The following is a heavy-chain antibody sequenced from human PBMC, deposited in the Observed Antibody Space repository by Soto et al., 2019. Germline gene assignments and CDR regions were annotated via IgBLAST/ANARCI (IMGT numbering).Heavy chain of an antibody. CDR2: ITYDGSNQ. Sequence: GGSLRLSCAASGFIFSSYTMHWVRQAPGKGLEWVGVITYDGSNQYYADSVKGRFTISRDNSRNMLFLQMNSLRPDDTAVYYCARDPSGSYPEFDYWGQGTLVTVSS. V-gene: IGHV3-30-3*01. D-gene: IGHD1-26*01. J-gene: IGHJ4*02. CDR1: GFIFSSYT. CDR3: ARDPSGSYPEFDY.